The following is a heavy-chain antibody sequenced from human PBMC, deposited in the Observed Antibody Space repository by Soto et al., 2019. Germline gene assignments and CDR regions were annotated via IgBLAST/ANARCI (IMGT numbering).Heavy chain of an antibody. CDR1: GYAFTTYG. CDR2: ISAHNGNT. V-gene: IGHV1-18*01. CDR3: ARGRDGDY. Sequence: QVHLVQSGAEVKKPGASVKVSCQGSGYAFTTYGITWVRQAPGQGLEWMGWISAHNGNTNYAQKLQGRVTVTRDTSTSTAYMGLRSLRYDDTAVYYCARGRDGDYWGQGALVTVSS. D-gene: IGHD6-6*01. J-gene: IGHJ4*02.